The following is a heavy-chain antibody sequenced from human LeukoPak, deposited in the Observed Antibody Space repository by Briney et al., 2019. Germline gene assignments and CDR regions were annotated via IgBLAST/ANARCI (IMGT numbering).Heavy chain of an antibody. CDR2: IIPIFGTA. V-gene: IGHV1-69*05. Sequence: VASVKVSCKASGYTFTGYYMHWVRQAPGQGLEWMGGIIPIFGTANYAQKFQGRVTITTDESTSTAYMELSSLRSEDTAVYYCAERNGYWGQGTLVTVSS. CDR1: GYTFTGYY. D-gene: IGHD5-24*01. CDR3: AERNGY. J-gene: IGHJ4*02.